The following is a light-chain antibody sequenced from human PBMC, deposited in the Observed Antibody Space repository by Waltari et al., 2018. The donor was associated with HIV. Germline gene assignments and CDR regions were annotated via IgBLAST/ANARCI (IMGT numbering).Light chain of an antibody. J-gene: IGLJ1*01. V-gene: IGLV3-1*01. Sequence: SYEVSQPLSVSVSPGQTASISCSGDTLADKYVSWYQQNPGQSPVLVIFQHNKPPSWIPERFSGSKSGNTATLTIRGTQTMDDADYFCQTWDTSTASYVFGTGTTVTVL. CDR1: TLADKY. CDR3: QTWDTSTASYV. CDR2: QHN.